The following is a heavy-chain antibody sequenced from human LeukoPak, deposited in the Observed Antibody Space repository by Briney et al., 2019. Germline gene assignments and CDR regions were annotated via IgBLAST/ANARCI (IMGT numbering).Heavy chain of an antibody. V-gene: IGHV3-49*04. CDR2: IRSKAYDETT. D-gene: IGHD3-22*01. Sequence: GGSLRLPCTTSGFTFGGSAMSWVRQAPGKGLEWVGFIRSKAYDETTEYAASVTGRFTISRDDSKSIAYLQMNSLKTEDTAVYYCTRDYNGNSSAFDYWGQGTLVTVSS. J-gene: IGHJ4*02. CDR3: TRDYNGNSSAFDY. CDR1: GFTFGGSA.